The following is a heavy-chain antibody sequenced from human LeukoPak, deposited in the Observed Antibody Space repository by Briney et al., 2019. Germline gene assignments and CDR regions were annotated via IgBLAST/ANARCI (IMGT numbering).Heavy chain of an antibody. V-gene: IGHV3-48*01. J-gene: IGHJ5*02. CDR2: ISSSSSTI. D-gene: IGHD3-3*01. CDR1: GFTFSSYE. Sequence: GGSLRLSCAASGFTFSSYEMNWVRQAPGKGLGWVSYISSSSSTIYYADSVKGRFTISRDNAKNSLYLQMNSLRAEDTAVYYCARDISVNYDFWSGSQSWFDPWGQGTLVTGSS. CDR3: ARDISVNYDFWSGSQSWFDP.